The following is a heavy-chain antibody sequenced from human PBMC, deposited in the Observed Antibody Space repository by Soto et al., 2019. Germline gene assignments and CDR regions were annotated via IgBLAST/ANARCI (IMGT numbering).Heavy chain of an antibody. Sequence: GSLRLSCAASGFTFISDAMSWVRQAPGKGLEWVSAISGSGGSTYYADSVKGRFTISRDNSKNTLYLQMNSLRAEDTAVYYCAKDIEGEXLIAAAEYGMXVWGQGTTVXVSS. D-gene: IGHD6-13*01. CDR1: GFTFISDA. V-gene: IGHV3-23*01. CDR3: AKDIEGEXLIAAAEYGMXV. J-gene: IGHJ6*02. CDR2: ISGSGGST.